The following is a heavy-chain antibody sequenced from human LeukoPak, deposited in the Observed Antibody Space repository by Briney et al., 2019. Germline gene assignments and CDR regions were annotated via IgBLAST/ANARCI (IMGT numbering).Heavy chain of an antibody. D-gene: IGHD3-16*01. Sequence: GGSLRLSCAASGFTFSSYWMSWVRQAPGKGLEWVANINQDGSEKYYVDSVKGRFTVSRDNAKNSLYLQMSNLRAEDTAVYFCARGGGLDVWGQGATVTVSS. J-gene: IGHJ6*02. CDR1: GFTFSSYW. CDR3: ARGGGLDV. V-gene: IGHV3-7*03. CDR2: INQDGSEK.